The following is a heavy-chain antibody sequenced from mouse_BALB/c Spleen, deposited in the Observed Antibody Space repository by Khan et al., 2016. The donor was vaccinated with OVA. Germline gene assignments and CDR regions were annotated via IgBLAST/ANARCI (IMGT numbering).Heavy chain of an antibody. J-gene: IGHJ2*01. Sequence: EVELVESGGGLVQPGGSRKLSCAASGFTFNNYGMHWVRQAPEKGLEWVAYISGDSNTIYYVDSVMGRFTISRDNPKNTLFLQMTSLMSEDTAMYYCATSYFYGYYFDYWGPGTTLTVS. CDR1: GFTFNNYG. CDR2: ISGDSNTI. CDR3: ATSYFYGYYFDY. D-gene: IGHD1-1*01. V-gene: IGHV5-17*02.